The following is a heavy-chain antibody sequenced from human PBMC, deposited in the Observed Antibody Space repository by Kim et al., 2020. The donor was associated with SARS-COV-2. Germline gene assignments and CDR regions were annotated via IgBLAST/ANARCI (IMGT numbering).Heavy chain of an antibody. CDR3: TRVPGTPLAFWNAYDI. Sequence: SVKGRFTIPRDDSKTAAYLQMNSLKTEDTAVYYCTRVPGTPLAFWNAYDIWGQGTMVTVSS. J-gene: IGHJ3*02. D-gene: IGHD3-3*02. V-gene: IGHV3-73*01.